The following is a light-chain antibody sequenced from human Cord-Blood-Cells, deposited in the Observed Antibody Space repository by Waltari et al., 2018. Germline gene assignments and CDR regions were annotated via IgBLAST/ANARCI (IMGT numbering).Light chain of an antibody. CDR1: QELRNY. CDR2: DAS. V-gene: IGKV1-33*01. CDR3: QQYDNLLLT. J-gene: IGKJ4*01. Sequence: DIQMTQSPSSLSASVGDRVTITCQASQELRNYLNWYQQKPGKAPKFLFYDASNLETGVPSRCSGSGSGTDFTFTIRSLRPEDIATYYCQQYDNLLLTFGGGTKVEIK.